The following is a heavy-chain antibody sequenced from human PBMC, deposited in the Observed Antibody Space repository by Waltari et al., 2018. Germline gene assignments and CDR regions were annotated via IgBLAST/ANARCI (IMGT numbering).Heavy chain of an antibody. Sequence: EGQLVESGGGFVQPGGSLKVTCTASRFDFGAHSLNWVRQAPGKALEWVSYIATYSDTFYGDSVKGRFTTSRDNANNLLYLEMKSLREEDSGIYYCVRDHNWAFDLWGPGTMVTVSS. J-gene: IGHJ3*01. CDR1: RFDFGAHS. D-gene: IGHD1-1*01. CDR3: VRDHNWAFDL. CDR2: IATYSDT. V-gene: IGHV3-48*02.